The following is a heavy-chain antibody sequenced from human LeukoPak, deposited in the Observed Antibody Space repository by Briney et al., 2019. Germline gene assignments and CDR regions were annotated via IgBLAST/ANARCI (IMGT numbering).Heavy chain of an antibody. V-gene: IGHV3-48*03. J-gene: IGHJ6*02. CDR1: GFTFSSYD. Sequence: GGSLRLSCAASGFTFSSYDMNWVRQAPGKGLEWVSYISSSGSTIYYADSVKGRFTISRDNANNSLYLKMNSLRAEDTAVYYCARDLCSSTSCYDGVPNYYYGMDVWGQGTTVTVSS. D-gene: IGHD2-2*01. CDR3: ARDLCSSTSCYDGVPNYYYGMDV. CDR2: ISSSGSTI.